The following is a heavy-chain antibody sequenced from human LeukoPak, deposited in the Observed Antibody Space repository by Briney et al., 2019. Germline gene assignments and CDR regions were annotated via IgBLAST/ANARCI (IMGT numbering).Heavy chain of an antibody. V-gene: IGHV3-7*01. CDR2: INQDESEK. D-gene: IGHD2-15*01. J-gene: IGHJ6*03. CDR3: ARDVVEYCSGGSCPFYYYYMDV. CDR1: GFTFSSYW. Sequence: GGSLRLSCAASGFTFSSYWMSWVRQAPGKGLEWVANINQDESEKYCVDSVKGRFTISRDNAKNSLYLQMNSLRAEDTAVYYCARDVVEYCSGGSCPFYYYYMDVWGKGTTVTVSS.